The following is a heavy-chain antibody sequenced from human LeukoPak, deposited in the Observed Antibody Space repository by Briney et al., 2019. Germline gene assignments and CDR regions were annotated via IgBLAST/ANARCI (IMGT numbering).Heavy chain of an antibody. CDR1: GFTFSSYG. CDR3: ATYYYGMDV. CDR2: ISYDGSNK. Sequence: PGGSLRLSCAASGFTFSSYGMHWVRQAPGKGLEWVAVISYDGSNKYYADSVKGRFTISRDNSKNTLYLQMNSLRAEGTAVYYCATYYYGMDVWGQGTTVTVSS. V-gene: IGHV3-30*03. J-gene: IGHJ6*02.